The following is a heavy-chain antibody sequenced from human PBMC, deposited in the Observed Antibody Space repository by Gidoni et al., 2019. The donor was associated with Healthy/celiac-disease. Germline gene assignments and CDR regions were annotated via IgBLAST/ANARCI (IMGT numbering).Heavy chain of an antibody. CDR1: GFTFSSYA. CDR2: ISYDGSNK. CDR3: ARDLTYYYDSSVPPLDY. D-gene: IGHD3-22*01. J-gene: IGHJ4*02. Sequence: QVQLVESGGGVVQPGRSLRLPCAASGFTFSSYAMHWVRQAPGKGLEWVAVISYDGSNKYYADSVKGRFTISRDNSKNTLYLQMNSLRAEDTAVYYCARDLTYYYDSSVPPLDYWGQGTLVTVSS. V-gene: IGHV3-30*01.